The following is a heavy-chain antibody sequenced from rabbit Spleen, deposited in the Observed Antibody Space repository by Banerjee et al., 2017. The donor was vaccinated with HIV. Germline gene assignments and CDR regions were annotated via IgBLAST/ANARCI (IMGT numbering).Heavy chain of an antibody. CDR1: GVSFSSSSY. CDR2: MDTGSSGFT. J-gene: IGHJ6*01. V-gene: IGHV1S45*01. CDR3: ARDTSSSFSSYGMDL. D-gene: IGHD1-1*01. Sequence: QEQLVESGGDLVKPGASLTLTCTASGVSFSSSSYMCWVRQALGKGLEWIGCMDTGSSGFTYFATWAKGRFTCSKTSSTTVTLQMTRLTAADTATYFCARDTSSSFSSYGMDLWGQGTLVTVS.